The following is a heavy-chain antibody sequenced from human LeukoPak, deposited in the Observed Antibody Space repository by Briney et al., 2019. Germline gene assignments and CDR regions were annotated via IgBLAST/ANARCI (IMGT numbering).Heavy chain of an antibody. CDR3: SAGEGYYDSSDYYSAWAFNV. D-gene: IGHD3-22*01. CDR1: GFTFSSYE. Sequence: GSLRLSCAASGFTFSSYEMNWVRQAPGKGLEWVSYISSGGSTIYYADSVRGRFTISRDNAKNSLYLQMNSLRAEDTAVYYCSAGEGYYDSSDYYSAWAFNVWGQGTMVTVCS. CDR2: ISSGGSTI. J-gene: IGHJ3*01. V-gene: IGHV3-48*03.